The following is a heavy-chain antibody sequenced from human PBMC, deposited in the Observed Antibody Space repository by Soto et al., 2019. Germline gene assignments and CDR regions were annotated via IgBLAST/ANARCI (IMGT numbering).Heavy chain of an antibody. CDR3: AREGFGDAWSSIDH. J-gene: IGHJ5*02. CDR1: GFTFSGFA. CDR2: ISTNGARQ. Sequence: QVQLEESGGGVVQPGRSLRLSCAASGFTFSGFAMHWVRQAPGKGLEWVAVISTNGARQHYTDHVKGRFTISRDNYRKTVSLQMDSLRGDDIAVYYCAREGFGDAWSSIDHCGQGTLVTVSS. D-gene: IGHD3-3*01. V-gene: IGHV3-30*04.